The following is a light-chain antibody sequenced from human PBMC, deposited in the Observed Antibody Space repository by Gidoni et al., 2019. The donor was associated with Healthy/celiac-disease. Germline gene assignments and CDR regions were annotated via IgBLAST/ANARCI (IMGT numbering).Light chain of an antibody. CDR1: QSVNSAY. CDR3: HRYGTSYT. V-gene: IGKV3-20*01. Sequence: EIVLTQSPGTLSFSPGERATLSCRASQSVNSAYVAWYQQKPGQAPKLLIYATSNRATGIPDRFSGSASGTDFTLTISRLEPEDFALYYCHRYGTSYTFXQXTKLEIK. CDR2: ATS. J-gene: IGKJ2*01.